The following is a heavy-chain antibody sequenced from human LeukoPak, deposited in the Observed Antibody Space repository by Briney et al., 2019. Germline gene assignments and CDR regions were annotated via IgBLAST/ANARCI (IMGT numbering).Heavy chain of an antibody. V-gene: IGHV3-23*01. Sequence: ETLSLTCTVSGGSLSSSTYCWAWVRQAPGKGLEWISAIVGSGSTTHYADSVKGRFTISRGNSKNTLYLQMNSLRADDTALYYCAREGSSHDAFDIWGQGTVVTVSS. CDR1: GGSLSSSTYC. D-gene: IGHD3-10*01. CDR2: IVGSGSTT. J-gene: IGHJ3*02. CDR3: AREGSSHDAFDI.